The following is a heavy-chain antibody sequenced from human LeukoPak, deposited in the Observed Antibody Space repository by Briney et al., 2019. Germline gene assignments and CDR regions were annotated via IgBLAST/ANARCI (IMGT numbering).Heavy chain of an antibody. CDR1: GFTFSSYS. CDR2: ISSSSSYI. J-gene: IGHJ4*02. CDR3: AKGSQWLRPFDY. Sequence: PGGSLRLSCAASGFTFSSYSMNWVRQAPGKGLEWVSSISSSSSYIYYADSVKGRFTISRDNSKNTLYLQMNSLRAEDTAVYYCAKGSQWLRPFDYWGQGTLVTVSS. V-gene: IGHV3-21*01. D-gene: IGHD5-12*01.